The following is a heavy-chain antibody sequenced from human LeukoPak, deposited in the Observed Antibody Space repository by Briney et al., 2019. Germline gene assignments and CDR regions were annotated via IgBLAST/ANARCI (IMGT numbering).Heavy chain of an antibody. D-gene: IGHD5-18*01. J-gene: IGHJ4*02. CDR1: GFTFSSYS. CDR3: ARGAVLGYSYGNAIDY. CDR2: ISSSSSYI. V-gene: IGHV3-21*01. Sequence: SGGSLRLSCAASGFTFSSYSMNWVRQAPGKGLEWVSSISSSSSYIYYADSVKGRFTISRDNAKNSLYLQMNSLRAEDTAVYYCARGAVLGYSYGNAIDYWGQGTLVTVSS.